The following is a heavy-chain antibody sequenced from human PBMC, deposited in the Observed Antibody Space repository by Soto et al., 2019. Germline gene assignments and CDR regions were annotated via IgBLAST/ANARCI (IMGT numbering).Heavy chain of an antibody. D-gene: IGHD6-13*01. Sequence: GGSLRLSCAASGFTFDDYGMSWVRQAPGKGLEWVSGINWNGGSTGYADSVKGRFTISRDNAKNSLYLQMNSLRAEDTALYYCARDSSPLYSSSWYNWFDPWGQGTLVTVSS. V-gene: IGHV3-20*04. CDR1: GFTFDDYG. CDR2: INWNGGST. CDR3: ARDSSPLYSSSWYNWFDP. J-gene: IGHJ5*02.